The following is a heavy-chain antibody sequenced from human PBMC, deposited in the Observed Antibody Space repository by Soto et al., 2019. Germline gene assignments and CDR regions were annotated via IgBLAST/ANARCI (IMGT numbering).Heavy chain of an antibody. CDR1: GFTFSNFA. CDR3: ARGPHYFHDAFDI. J-gene: IGHJ3*02. CDR2: ITGSTGTT. Sequence: GGSLRLSCAASGFTFSNFAMSWVRHAPGKGLEWVSEITGSTGTTYYADSVRGRFIISRDNSKNTLYLQMNSLRAEDTAVYYCARGPHYFHDAFDIWGQGTMVTVSS. V-gene: IGHV3-23*01. D-gene: IGHD3-10*01.